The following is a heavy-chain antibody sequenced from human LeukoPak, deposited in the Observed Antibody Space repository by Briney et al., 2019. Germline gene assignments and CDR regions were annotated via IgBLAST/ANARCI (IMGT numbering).Heavy chain of an antibody. J-gene: IGHJ4*02. D-gene: IGHD4-23*01. CDR3: ARETPSRYFDY. V-gene: IGHV1-8*01. CDR1: GYTLTSYD. Sequence: ASVKVSCKASGYTLTSYDINWVRQATGQGLEWMGWMNPNSGRTGYAEKFQGRITMTRNTSISTAYMELSSPSSEDTAVYYCARETPSRYFDYWGQGALVTVSS. CDR2: MNPNSGRT.